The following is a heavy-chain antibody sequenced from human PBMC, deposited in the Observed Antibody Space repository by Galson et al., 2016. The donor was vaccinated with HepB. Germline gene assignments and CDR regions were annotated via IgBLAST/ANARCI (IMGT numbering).Heavy chain of an antibody. Sequence: SLRLSCAGSGFTFSSFGLHWVRQAPGKGLEWLSYISGSGVSIYHADSVEGRLTIPRYNAKKSLYLQMNSLRAEDAAVYYCARHLSGDDLLTGYYLGQAFDIWGQGTMVHVSS. CDR3: ARHLSGDDLLTGYYLGQAFDI. J-gene: IGHJ3*02. V-gene: IGHV3-48*03. CDR2: ISGSGVSI. CDR1: GFTFSSFG. D-gene: IGHD3-9*01.